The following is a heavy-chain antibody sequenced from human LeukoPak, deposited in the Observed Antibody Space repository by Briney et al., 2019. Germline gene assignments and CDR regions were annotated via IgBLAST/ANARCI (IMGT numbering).Heavy chain of an antibody. Sequence: ASVKVSCKASGYTFTSYGISWVRQAPGQGLEWMGWISAYNGNTNYAQKLQGRVTMTADTSTSTAYMELRSLRSDDTAVYYCARSGTMVRGVNTFIDYWGQGTLVTVSS. V-gene: IGHV1-18*01. CDR2: ISAYNGNT. CDR1: GYTFTSYG. CDR3: ARSGTMVRGVNTFIDY. D-gene: IGHD3-10*01. J-gene: IGHJ4*02.